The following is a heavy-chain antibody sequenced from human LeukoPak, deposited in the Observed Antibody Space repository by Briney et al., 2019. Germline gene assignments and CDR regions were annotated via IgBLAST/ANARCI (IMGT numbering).Heavy chain of an antibody. D-gene: IGHD6-13*01. J-gene: IGHJ4*02. CDR1: GGSITSGDYY. Sequence: PSQTLSLTCTVSGGSITSGDYYWSWVRQPPGRGLEWIGYIYQSESTYYNPSLKSRVTISVDRSKDQFSLKLSSVTAADTAVYYCARTVAGGPIDYWGQGTLVTVSS. CDR2: IYQSEST. V-gene: IGHV4-30-2*01. CDR3: ARTVAGGPIDY.